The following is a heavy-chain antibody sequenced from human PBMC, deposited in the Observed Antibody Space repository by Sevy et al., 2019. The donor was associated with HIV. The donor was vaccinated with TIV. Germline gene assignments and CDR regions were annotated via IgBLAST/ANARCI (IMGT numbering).Heavy chain of an antibody. J-gene: IGHJ5*01. Sequence: GGSLRLSCEASGFTFSSYEMNWVRQAPGKGLEWVSYISSSGTTIKYADSVKGRFTISRDNAKNSLYMQMNSLRAEDTAVYYCARVDANYVKGFDSWGQGTLVTVSS. V-gene: IGHV3-48*03. CDR1: GFTFSSYE. CDR3: ARVDANYVKGFDS. CDR2: ISSSGTTI. D-gene: IGHD3-10*02.